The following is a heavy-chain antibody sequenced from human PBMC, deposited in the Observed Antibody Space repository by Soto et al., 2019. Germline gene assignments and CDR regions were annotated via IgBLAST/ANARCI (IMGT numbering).Heavy chain of an antibody. Sequence: PGESQKISCSGSGYDFNTNWFGWVRQLPGKGLEWEGIMYPGDSDTSYNPSLQGHVTLSADVTVSTAFLQWRSLKTSDTGMYFCASLPRGGNNSSCYYADHCGNGTQVA. CDR3: ASLPRGGNNSSCYYADH. CDR1: GYDFNTNW. D-gene: IGHD3-22*01. V-gene: IGHV5-51*01. J-gene: IGHJ4*01. CDR2: MYPGDSDT.